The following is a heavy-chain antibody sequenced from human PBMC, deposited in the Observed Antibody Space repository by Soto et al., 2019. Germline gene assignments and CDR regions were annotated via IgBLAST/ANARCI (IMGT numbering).Heavy chain of an antibody. CDR3: TRDASRDSSARGWFDP. Sequence: GGSLRLSCAASGFTFRSFTMNWVRQAPGKGLEWVSTISSNSAYIYYTDALRGRFTISRDNAKNSLHLQMNSLRAEDTAVYYCTRDASRDSSARGWFDPWGPGTLVTISS. D-gene: IGHD6-13*01. CDR1: GFTFRSFT. J-gene: IGHJ5*02. V-gene: IGHV3-21*01. CDR2: ISSNSAYI.